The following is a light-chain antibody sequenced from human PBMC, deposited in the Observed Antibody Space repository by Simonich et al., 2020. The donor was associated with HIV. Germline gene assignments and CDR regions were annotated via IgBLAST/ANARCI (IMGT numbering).Light chain of an antibody. CDR2: AAS. Sequence: AIRMTQSPSSLSASTGDRVTITCRASQGISSYLAWYQQKPGKAPKLLIYAASTLQSGVPSRFSGSGSGTDFTLTISSLQPEDVATYYCLQDYTTSWTFGQGTKVEIK. V-gene: IGKV1-8*01. CDR3: LQDYTTSWT. J-gene: IGKJ1*01. CDR1: QGISSY.